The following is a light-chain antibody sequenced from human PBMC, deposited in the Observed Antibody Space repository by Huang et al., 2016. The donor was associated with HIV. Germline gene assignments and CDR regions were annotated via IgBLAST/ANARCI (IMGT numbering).Light chain of an antibody. Sequence: EVVLTQSPGTLSLSPGERATLSCRASQSVTSINLAWYQQKPGQAPRLLIYSASSRATDTPDRFSGSGSGTDFTLTISGLEPEDSAVYYCQQYGISAWTFGQGTKVEIK. CDR3: QQYGISAWT. J-gene: IGKJ1*01. CDR1: QSVTSIN. CDR2: SAS. V-gene: IGKV3-20*01.